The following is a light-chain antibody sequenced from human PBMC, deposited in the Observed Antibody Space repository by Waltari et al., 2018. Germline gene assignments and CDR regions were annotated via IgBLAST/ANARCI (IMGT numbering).Light chain of an antibody. CDR2: SNN. CDR1: RSNIGSNT. J-gene: IGLJ1*01. CDR3: AAWDDSLNGFYV. Sequence: QSVLTQPPSASGTPGQRVTISCSGSRSNIGSNTVNWYQQLPGTAPKLLIYSNNQRPSGVTDRFSGSKSGTSASLAISGLQSEDEAAYYCAAWDDSLNGFYVFGTGTKVTVL. V-gene: IGLV1-44*01.